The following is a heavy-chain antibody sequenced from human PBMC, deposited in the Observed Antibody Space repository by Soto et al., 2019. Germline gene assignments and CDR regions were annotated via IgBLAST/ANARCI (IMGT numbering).Heavy chain of an antibody. D-gene: IGHD5-18*01. J-gene: IGHJ4*02. CDR2: FDPEDGET. CDR3: ATARYSYGENFDY. Sequence: ASVKVSCKASGYTFTSYYMHWVRQAPGKGLEWMGGFDPEDGETIYAQKFQGRVTMTEDTSTDTAYMELSSLRSEDTAVYYCATARYSYGENFDYWGQGTLVTVSS. CDR1: GYTFTSYY. V-gene: IGHV1-24*01.